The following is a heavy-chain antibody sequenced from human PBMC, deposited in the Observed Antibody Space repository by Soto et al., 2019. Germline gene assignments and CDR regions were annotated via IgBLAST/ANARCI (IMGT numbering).Heavy chain of an antibody. Sequence: QVQLVQSGPEVKKPGASVKVSCKTSGYTFTSYGIAWVRQAPGQGLEWMGWISTSKGNPNYAQKFQGRATMTTDTSTSTAYMELRSLRSDDTAVYYCAARSPAFDFWGQGTLVTVSS. CDR3: AARSPAFDF. J-gene: IGHJ4*02. V-gene: IGHV1-18*01. CDR1: GYTFTSYG. CDR2: ISTSKGNP.